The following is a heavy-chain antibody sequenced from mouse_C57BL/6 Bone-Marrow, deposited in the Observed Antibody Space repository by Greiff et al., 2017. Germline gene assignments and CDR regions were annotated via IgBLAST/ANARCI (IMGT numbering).Heavy chain of an antibody. CDR1: GYTFTDYY. Sequence: VQLQQSGAELVRPGASVKLSCKASGYTFTDYYINWVKQRPGPGLEWIARIYPGSGNTYYNEKFKGKATLTAEKSSSTAYMQLSSLTSEDSAVYFCASTVVDWYFDVWGTGTTVTVSS. D-gene: IGHD1-1*01. CDR2: IYPGSGNT. CDR3: ASTVVDWYFDV. V-gene: IGHV1-76*01. J-gene: IGHJ1*03.